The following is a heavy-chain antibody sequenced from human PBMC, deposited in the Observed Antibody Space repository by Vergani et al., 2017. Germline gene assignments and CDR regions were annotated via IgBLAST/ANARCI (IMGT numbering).Heavy chain of an antibody. Sequence: QVQLVQSGAEVKKPGSSVKVSCKASGGTFSSYAISWVRQAPGQGLGWMGGINPIFGTANYAQKFQGRVTITADKSTSTAYMELSSLTSEDTAVDYCAGAPGRFLGPGGGPFHYMGGWGKGTTVNVS. CDR1: GGTFSSYA. CDR2: INPIFGTA. D-gene: IGHD3-3*01. J-gene: IGHJ6*03. CDR3: AGAPGRFLGPGGGPFHYMGG. V-gene: IGHV1-69*06.